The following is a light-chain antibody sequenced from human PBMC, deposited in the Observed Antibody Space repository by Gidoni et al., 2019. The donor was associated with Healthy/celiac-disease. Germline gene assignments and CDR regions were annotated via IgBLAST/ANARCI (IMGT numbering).Light chain of an antibody. V-gene: IGLV1-40*01. J-gene: IGLJ2*01. Sequence: QSVLTQPPPVSGAPGQRVTISCTGTSSNIGAGYDVHWYQQLPGTAPKLLIYGNSNRPSGVPDRFSGSKSGTSASLAITGLQAEDEADYYCQSYDSSLSGPCVVFGGGTKLTVL. CDR3: QSYDSSLSGPCVV. CDR1: SSNIGAGYD. CDR2: GNS.